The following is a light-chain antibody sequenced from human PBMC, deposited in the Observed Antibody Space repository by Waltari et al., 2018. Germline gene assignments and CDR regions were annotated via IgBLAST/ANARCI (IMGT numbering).Light chain of an antibody. CDR3: QQYNNWPQT. Sequence: EIVMTQSPGTLSVSPGERATLSCRASHSVNTNLAWYQQKPGQAPRLLIYGASTRATGIPARFSVSGCGTEFTLTITNLQSEDFAVYYCQQYNNWPQTFGQGTKLELK. CDR1: HSVNTN. V-gene: IGKV3-15*01. J-gene: IGKJ2*01. CDR2: GAS.